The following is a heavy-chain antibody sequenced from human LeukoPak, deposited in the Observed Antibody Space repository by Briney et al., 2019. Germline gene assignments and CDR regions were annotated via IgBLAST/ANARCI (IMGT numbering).Heavy chain of an antibody. V-gene: IGHV1-69*04. CDR2: IIPILGIA. J-gene: IGHJ4*02. CDR3: ARDLDYGDYGD. D-gene: IGHD4-17*01. Sequence: PVKVSCKASGGTFSSSTISWVRQAPGQGLEWMGRIIPILGIANYAQKFQGRVTITADKSTSTAYMELSSLRSEDTAVYYCARDLDYGDYGDWGQGTLVTVSS. CDR1: GGTFSSST.